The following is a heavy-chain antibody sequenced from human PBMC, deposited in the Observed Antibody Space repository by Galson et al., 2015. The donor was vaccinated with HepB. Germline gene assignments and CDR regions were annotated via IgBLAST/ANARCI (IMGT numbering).Heavy chain of an antibody. Sequence: SVKVSCKASGYTFAAYYIHWVRQAPGQGLEWMGYINPNTGGTNYAQTFQGRVTMTRDTSITTAFMELRRLRSDDTAVYFCARDPHYYDTKGNWISNFAYWAREPWPPSP. CDR2: INPNTGGT. CDR1: GYTFAAYY. CDR3: ARDPHYYDTKGNWISNFAY. V-gene: IGHV1-2*02. D-gene: IGHD3-22*01. J-gene: IGHJ4*02.